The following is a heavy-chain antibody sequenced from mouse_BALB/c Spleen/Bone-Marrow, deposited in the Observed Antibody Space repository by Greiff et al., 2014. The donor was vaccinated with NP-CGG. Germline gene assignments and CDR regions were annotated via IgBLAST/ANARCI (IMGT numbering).Heavy chain of an antibody. CDR1: GFAFSSYD. V-gene: IGHV5-9*02. CDR2: ISSGGSYT. CDR3: ARLLRLRYFDY. Sequence: EVKLMESGGGLVKPGGSLKLSCAASGFAFSSYDMSWVRQTPEKRLGWVATISSGGSYTYYPDSVKGRFTISRDNARNTLYLQMSSLRSEDTALYYCARLLRLRYFDYWGQGTTLTVSS. D-gene: IGHD1-2*01. J-gene: IGHJ2*01.